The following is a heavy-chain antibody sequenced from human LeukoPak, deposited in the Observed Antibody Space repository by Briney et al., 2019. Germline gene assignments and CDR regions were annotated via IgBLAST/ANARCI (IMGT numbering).Heavy chain of an antibody. Sequence: PSQTLSLTCAVSGGSISSGGYSWSWIRQPPGKGLEWIGYIYHSGSTYYNPSLKSRVTISVDRSKNQFSLKLSSVTAADTAVYYCARGRYFDWSFLFDYWGQGTLVTVSS. CDR2: IYHSGST. CDR3: ARGRYFDWSFLFDY. V-gene: IGHV4-30-2*01. CDR1: GGSISSGGYS. J-gene: IGHJ4*02. D-gene: IGHD3-9*01.